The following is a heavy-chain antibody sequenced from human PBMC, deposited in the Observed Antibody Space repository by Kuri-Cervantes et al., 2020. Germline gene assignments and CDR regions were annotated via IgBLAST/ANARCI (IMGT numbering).Heavy chain of an antibody. CDR3: ARQAPYYYGMDV. CDR1: GYTFTSYG. V-gene: IGHV1-2*02. CDR2: INPNSGGT. Sequence: ASVKVSCKASGYTFTSYGISWVRQAPGQGLEWMGWINPNSGGTNYAQKFQGRVTMTRDTSISTAYMGLSRLRSDDTAVYYCARQAPYYYGMDVWGQGTTVTCSS. J-gene: IGHJ6*02.